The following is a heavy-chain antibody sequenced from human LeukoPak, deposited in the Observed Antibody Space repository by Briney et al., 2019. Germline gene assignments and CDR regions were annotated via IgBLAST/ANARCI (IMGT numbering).Heavy chain of an antibody. D-gene: IGHD3-10*01. CDR1: GGSVSSDISY. J-gene: IGHJ5*02. Sequence: SETLSLPCTVSGGSVSSDISYWSWIRQPPGKGLEWIGYIHYSGSTNYNPSLKSRVTISVDTSKNQFSLRLSSVTAADTAVYYCARDSGNWFDPWGQGTLVTVSS. CDR2: IHYSGST. V-gene: IGHV4-61*01. CDR3: ARDSGNWFDP.